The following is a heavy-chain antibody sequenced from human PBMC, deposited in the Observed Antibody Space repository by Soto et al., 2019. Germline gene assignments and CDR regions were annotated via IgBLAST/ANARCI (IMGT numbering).Heavy chain of an antibody. D-gene: IGHD2-2*01. Sequence: EVQLLESGGGLVQPGGSLRLSCAASGFTFSSYAMSWVRQAPGKGLEWVSAISGSGGSTYYADSVKGRFTISRDNSKNTLYLQMNSLRAEDTAVYYCAKETERDIVVVPAAGPIDYWGQGTLVTVSS. CDR3: AKETERDIVVVPAAGPIDY. CDR2: ISGSGGST. CDR1: GFTFSSYA. V-gene: IGHV3-23*01. J-gene: IGHJ4*02.